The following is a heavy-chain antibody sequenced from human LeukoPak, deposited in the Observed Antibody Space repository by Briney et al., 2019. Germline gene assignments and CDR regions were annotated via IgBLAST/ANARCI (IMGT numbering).Heavy chain of an antibody. CDR1: GYTFTSYY. CDR3: AREEEMATIPFFDY. Sequence: ASVKVSCKASGYTFTSYYMHWVRQAPGQGHGWMGIINPSGGSTSYALTFQGRVTMTKATSTSTVYRELSSLRSEDTAVYYCAREEEMATIPFFDYWGQGTLVTVSS. D-gene: IGHD5-24*01. CDR2: INPSGGST. J-gene: IGHJ4*02. V-gene: IGHV1-46*01.